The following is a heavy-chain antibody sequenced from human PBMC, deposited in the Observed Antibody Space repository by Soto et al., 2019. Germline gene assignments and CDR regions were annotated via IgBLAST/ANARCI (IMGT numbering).Heavy chain of an antibody. V-gene: IGHV3-23*01. Sequence: EVQVSESGGGLVQPGGSLRLSCATSGFTFSNYPMNWVRQAPGKGLEWVSGISAGGDRTYYADSVKGRFTIFRDNSKNSVSLRLNSLRVEDTDVYYCARRVWGQGTLVTVSS. J-gene: IGHJ4*02. CDR2: ISAGGDRT. CDR1: GFTFSNYP. CDR3: ARRV.